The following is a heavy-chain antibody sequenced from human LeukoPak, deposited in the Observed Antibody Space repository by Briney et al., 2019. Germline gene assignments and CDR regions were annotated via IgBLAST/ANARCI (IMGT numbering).Heavy chain of an antibody. J-gene: IGHJ5*02. CDR1: GYTFTGYS. CDR2: IRASGGLT. Sequence: GASVKLSCKAFGYTFTGYSMHWVRQAPGQGPEWMAVIRASGGLTNYAQKLKGRVTLTRDMSTSTGYLELSSLRSEDTVVYFCSRNNSVRDEACRFNTWGQGTLVTVSS. CDR3: SRNNSVRDEACRFNT. V-gene: IGHV1-46*01. D-gene: IGHD5-24*01.